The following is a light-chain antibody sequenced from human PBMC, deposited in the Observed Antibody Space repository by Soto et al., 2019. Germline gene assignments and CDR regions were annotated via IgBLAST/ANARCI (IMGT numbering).Light chain of an antibody. CDR1: QDISRW. V-gene: IGKV1D-16*01. CDR2: AAS. Sequence: DVQMTQSPSSLSASIGDRVTLSCRASQDISRWLAWYQQKPGKAPKSLIFAASTLQSGVPSRFSGSGSGTDFTLTISSLQPDDFATYYCQQYNTYFRTFGQGTKLEIK. J-gene: IGKJ2*01. CDR3: QQYNTYFRT.